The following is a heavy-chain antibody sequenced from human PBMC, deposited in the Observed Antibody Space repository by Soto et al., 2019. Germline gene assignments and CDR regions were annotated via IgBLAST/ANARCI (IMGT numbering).Heavy chain of an antibody. Sequence: PSETLSLTCAVYVGSFSGYYWSWIRQPPGKGLEWIGEINHSGSTNYNPSLKSRVTISVDTSKNQFSLKLSSVTAADTAVYYCARGNLNYWGQGTLVTVSS. J-gene: IGHJ4*02. V-gene: IGHV4-34*01. CDR2: INHSGST. CDR3: ARGNLNY. CDR1: VGSFSGYY. D-gene: IGHD3-9*01.